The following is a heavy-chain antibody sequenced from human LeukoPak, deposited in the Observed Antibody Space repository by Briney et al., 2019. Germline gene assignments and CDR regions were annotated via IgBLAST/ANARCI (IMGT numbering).Heavy chain of an antibody. V-gene: IGHV4-34*01. CDR2: INHSGST. D-gene: IGHD6-13*01. Sequence: SETLSLTCAVYGGSFSGYYWSWIRQPPGKGLEWIGEINHSGSTNYNPSLKSRVTISVDTSKNQFSLKLSSVTAADTAVYYCARDGSIAAAGTDAFDIWGQGTMVTVSS. CDR1: GGSFSGYY. CDR3: ARDGSIAAAGTDAFDI. J-gene: IGHJ3*02.